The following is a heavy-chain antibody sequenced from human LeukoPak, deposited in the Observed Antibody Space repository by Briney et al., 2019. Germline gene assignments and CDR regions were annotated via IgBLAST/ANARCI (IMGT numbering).Heavy chain of an antibody. V-gene: IGHV4-39*07. D-gene: IGHD6-13*01. CDR1: GGSISSSSYY. Sequence: SETLSLTCTVSGGSISSSSYYWGWIRQPPGKGPEWIGSIYYSGSTYYNPSLKSRVTISVDTSKNQFSLRLSSVTAADTAVYYCARYYSSNWYNWFDPWGQGTLVTVSS. CDR3: ARYYSSNWYNWFDP. CDR2: IYYSGST. J-gene: IGHJ5*02.